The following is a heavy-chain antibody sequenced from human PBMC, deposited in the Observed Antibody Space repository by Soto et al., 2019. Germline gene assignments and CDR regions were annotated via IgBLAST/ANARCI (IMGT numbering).Heavy chain of an antibody. CDR3: ARRSYYYDSSGYYP. J-gene: IGHJ5*02. D-gene: IGHD3-22*01. Sequence: TLSLTCTVSGGSISRGSYYWSWLRQHPGKGLEWIGYIYYSGSTYYNPSLKSRVTISVDTSKNQFSLKLSSVSAADTAVYYWARRSYYYDSSGYYPWRQGTRGIV. CDR1: GGSISRGSYY. CDR2: IYYSGST. V-gene: IGHV4-31*03.